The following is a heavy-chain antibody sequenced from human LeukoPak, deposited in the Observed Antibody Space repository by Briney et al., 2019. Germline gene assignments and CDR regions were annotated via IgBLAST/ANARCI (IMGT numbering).Heavy chain of an antibody. CDR3: ARGVSSYGDPVLFDY. J-gene: IGHJ4*02. CDR2: IYYSGST. D-gene: IGHD4-17*01. V-gene: IGHV4-59*01. CDR1: GGSISSYY. Sequence: SETLSLTCTVSGGSISSYYWSWIRQPPGKGLEWIGYIYYSGSTNYNPPLKSRVTISVDTSKNQFSLKLSSVTAADTAVYYCARGVSSYGDPVLFDYWGQGTLVTVSS.